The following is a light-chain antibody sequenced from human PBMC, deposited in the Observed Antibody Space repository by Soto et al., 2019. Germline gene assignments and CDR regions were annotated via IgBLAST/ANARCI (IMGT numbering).Light chain of an antibody. CDR2: AAS. Sequence: DIHMNPSPSSLSASVVDTGGPTLRASQSVDNYLKWYQQKPGKAPGLLIYAASTLQSGVPSRFSGSGSGTDFTLTISSLQPEDFATYYCQQSYSTPRTFGQGTKVDIK. V-gene: IGKV1-39*01. J-gene: IGKJ1*01. CDR3: QQSYSTPRT. CDR1: QSVDNY.